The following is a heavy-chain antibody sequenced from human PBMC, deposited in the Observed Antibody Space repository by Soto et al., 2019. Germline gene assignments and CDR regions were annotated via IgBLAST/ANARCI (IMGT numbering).Heavy chain of an antibody. CDR1: GGSISSGDYY. Sequence: QVQLQESGPGLVKPSQTLSLTCTVSGGSISSGDYYWSWNRQPPGKGLEWIGYIYYSGSSYYNPSLKSRVSISIDTPKNQFSLKLSSVTAADTAVYYCARSRISIFGILIIWSPSDPWGQGSLVTVSS. CDR2: IYYSGSS. CDR3: ARSRISIFGILIIWSPSDP. V-gene: IGHV4-30-4*01. D-gene: IGHD3-3*01. J-gene: IGHJ5*02.